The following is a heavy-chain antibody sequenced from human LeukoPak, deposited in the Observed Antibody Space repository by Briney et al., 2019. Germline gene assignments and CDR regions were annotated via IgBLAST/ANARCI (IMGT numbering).Heavy chain of an antibody. CDR2: ISGNGGST. J-gene: IGHJ4*02. CDR3: AKDAGASSGWYENFNFDY. D-gene: IGHD6-19*01. CDR1: GFTFSYYA. V-gene: IGHV3-23*01. Sequence: PGGSLRLSCAASGFTFSYYAMNWVRQAPGKGLEWVSAISGNGGSTYYADSVKGRFTISRDNSKNTLYLQMNSLRAEDTAVYYCAKDAGASSGWYENFNFDYWGQGTLVTVSS.